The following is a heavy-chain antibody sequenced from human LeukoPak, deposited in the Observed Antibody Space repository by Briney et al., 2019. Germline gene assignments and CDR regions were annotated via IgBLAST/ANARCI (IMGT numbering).Heavy chain of an antibody. V-gene: IGHV4-59*08. J-gene: IGHJ4*02. CDR3: ARHMGLGYSYGYPYFDY. CDR1: GGSISSYY. Sequence: SETLSLTCTVSGGSISSYYWSWIRQPPGKRLEWIGYIYYSGSTNYNPSLKSRVTISVDTSKNQLSLKLSSVTAADTAVYYCARHMGLGYSYGYPYFDYWGQGTLVTVSS. D-gene: IGHD5-18*01. CDR2: IYYSGST.